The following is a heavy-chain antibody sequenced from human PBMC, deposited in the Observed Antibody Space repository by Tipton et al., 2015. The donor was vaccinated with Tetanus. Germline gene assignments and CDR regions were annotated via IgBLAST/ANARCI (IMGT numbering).Heavy chain of an antibody. CDR1: GFTFSYYA. CDR2: IWSDGSKI. Sequence: SLRLSCEASGFTFSYYAMNWVRQAPGKGLEWVAVIWSDGSKIYYSDSVKGRFTISRDNDKNTLYLQMDSLRAEDTATYYCVRGRRSMVRNVMFYFDFWGQGSLVTVSS. D-gene: IGHD3-10*01. J-gene: IGHJ4*02. CDR3: VRGRRSMVRNVMFYFDF. V-gene: IGHV3-33*03.